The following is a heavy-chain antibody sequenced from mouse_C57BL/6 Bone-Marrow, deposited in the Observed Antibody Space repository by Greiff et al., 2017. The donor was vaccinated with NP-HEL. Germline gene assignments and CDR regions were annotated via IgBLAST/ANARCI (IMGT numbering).Heavy chain of an antibody. D-gene: IGHD2-5*01. CDR1: GFNIKDDY. V-gene: IGHV14-4*01. CDR2: IDPENGDT. CDR3: TLYSNSAWFAY. J-gene: IGHJ3*01. Sequence: EVQLQQSGAELVRPGASVKLSCTASGFNIKDDYMHWLKQRPEQGLEWIGWIDPENGDTEYASKFQGKATITADTSSNTAYLQLSSLTSEDTAVYYCTLYSNSAWFAYWGQGTLVTVSA.